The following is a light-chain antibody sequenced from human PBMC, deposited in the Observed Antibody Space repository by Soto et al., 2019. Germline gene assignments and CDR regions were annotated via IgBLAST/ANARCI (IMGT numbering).Light chain of an antibody. CDR2: KAS. CDR3: QQYNPTSRT. J-gene: IGKJ1*01. Sequence: DIQMTQSPSTLSAFVGDRVTITCRASQSISTWLAWYQQKPGKVPKLLIFKASSLQSGVPSRFSGSGSGTDFTLTISSLQPDDFATYNCQQYNPTSRTFGQGTKGDIK. V-gene: IGKV1-5*03. CDR1: QSISTW.